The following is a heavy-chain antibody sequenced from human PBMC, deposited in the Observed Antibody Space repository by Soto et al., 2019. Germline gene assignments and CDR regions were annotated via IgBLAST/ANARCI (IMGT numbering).Heavy chain of an antibody. J-gene: IGHJ6*02. D-gene: IGHD3-3*01. V-gene: IGHV3-30-3*01. CDR1: GFTFSSYA. CDR3: ARDRHYYFWSGSGGVYYYYGMDV. CDR2: ISYDGSNK. Sequence: PGGSLRLSCAASGFTFSSYAMHWVRQAPGKGLEWVAVISYDGSNKYYADSVKSRFTISRDNSKNTLYLQMNSLRAEDTAVHYCARDRHYYFWSGSGGVYYYYGMDVWGQGTTVTVSS.